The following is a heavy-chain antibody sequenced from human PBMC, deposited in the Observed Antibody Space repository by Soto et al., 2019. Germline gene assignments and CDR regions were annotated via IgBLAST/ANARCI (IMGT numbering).Heavy chain of an antibody. CDR3: ARQPPGYDILTGYAPYYYGMDV. Sequence: PSETLSLTCTVSGGSISSYYWSWIRQPPGKGLEWIGYIYYSGSTNYNPSLKSRVTISVDTSKNQFSLKLSSVTAADTAVYYCARQPPGYDILTGYAPYYYGMDVWGQGTTVTVSS. V-gene: IGHV4-59*08. CDR1: GGSISSYY. CDR2: IYYSGST. J-gene: IGHJ6*02. D-gene: IGHD3-9*01.